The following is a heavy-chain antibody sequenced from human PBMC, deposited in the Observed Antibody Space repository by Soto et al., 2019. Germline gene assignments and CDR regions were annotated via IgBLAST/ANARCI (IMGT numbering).Heavy chain of an antibody. Sequence: EVQLVESGGGLVKPGGSLRLSCAASGFTFSSYSMNWVRQAPGKGLEWVSSITSSSSYINYVYSVKGRFTISRDNAKNSRYPQTNSLRAEDTAVYYCARATVTTGRIGDFDMWGQGTMVTVSS. CDR1: GFTFSSYS. CDR3: ARATVTTGRIGDFDM. J-gene: IGHJ3*02. V-gene: IGHV3-21*01. D-gene: IGHD4-17*01. CDR2: ITSSSSYI.